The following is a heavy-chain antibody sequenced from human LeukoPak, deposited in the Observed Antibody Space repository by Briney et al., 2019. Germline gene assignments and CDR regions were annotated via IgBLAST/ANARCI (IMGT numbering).Heavy chain of an antibody. J-gene: IGHJ4*02. Sequence: GGSLRLSCAASGFTFSNAWMSWVRQAPGKGLEWVSSVSSSGTKIFYADSVRGRFTVSRDNAGNSLSLQMDSLRVEDTAVYYCTRELLSLQQGLDYWGQGTLVTVSS. D-gene: IGHD2/OR15-2a*01. CDR1: GFTFSNAW. CDR2: VSSSGTKI. V-gene: IGHV3-21*01. CDR3: TRELLSLQQGLDY.